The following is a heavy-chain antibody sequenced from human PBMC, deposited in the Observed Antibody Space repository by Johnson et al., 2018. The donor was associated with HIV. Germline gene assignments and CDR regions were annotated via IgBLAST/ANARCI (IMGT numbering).Heavy chain of an antibody. J-gene: IGHJ3*02. CDR2: IRYDGSTK. D-gene: IGHD6-13*01. CDR1: GFTFSDYA. CDR3: AKDQAYRSSWAFSFDI. V-gene: IGHV3-30*02. Sequence: QVQLVESGGGVVQPGGSLRLSCVASGFTFSDYAVHWVRQAPGKGLEWVAFIRYDGSTKYYADSVKGRFTISRDNSKNTLYLQMNSLRGEDTAVYYCAKDQAYRSSWAFSFDIWGQGTMVIVSS.